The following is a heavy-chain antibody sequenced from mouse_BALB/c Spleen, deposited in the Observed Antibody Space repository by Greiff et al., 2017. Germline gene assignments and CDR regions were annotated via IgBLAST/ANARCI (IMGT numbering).Heavy chain of an antibody. CDR1: GYTFTSYW. J-gene: IGHJ3*01. CDR3: ARWDYGYVRGFAY. V-gene: IGHV1-7*01. Sequence: QVQLHQSGAELAKPGASVKMSCKASGYTFTSYWMHWVKQRPGQGLEWIGYINPSTGYTEYNQKFKDKATLTADKSSSTAYMQLSSLTSEDSAVYYCARWDYGYVRGFAYWGQGTLVTVSA. D-gene: IGHD1-2*01. CDR2: INPSTGYT.